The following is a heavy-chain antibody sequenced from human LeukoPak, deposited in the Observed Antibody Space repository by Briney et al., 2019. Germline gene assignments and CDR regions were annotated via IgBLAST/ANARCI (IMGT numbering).Heavy chain of an antibody. CDR1: GYSISSGYY. CDR2: IYHSGST. D-gene: IGHD2-21*01. CDR3: ARDTYSPPGY. J-gene: IGHJ4*02. V-gene: IGHV4-38-2*02. Sequence: SETLSLTCTVSGYSISSGYYWGWIRQPPGKGLEWIGSIYHSGSTYYNPSLKSRVTISVDTSKNQFPLKLSSVTAADTAVYYCARDTYSPPGYWGQGTLVTVSS.